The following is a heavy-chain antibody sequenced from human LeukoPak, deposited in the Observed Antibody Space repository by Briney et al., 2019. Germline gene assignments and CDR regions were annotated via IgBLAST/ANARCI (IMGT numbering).Heavy chain of an antibody. CDR2: INHSGST. D-gene: IGHD3-10*01. CDR3: ARGVSYYYGSGSYPRKYYFDY. V-gene: IGHV4-34*01. J-gene: IGHJ4*02. CDR1: GGSFSGYY. Sequence: PSETLSLTCVVYGGSFSGYYWNWIRQPPGKELEWIGEINHSGSTNYNPSLKSRVTISVDTSKNQFSLKLSSVTAADTAVYYCARGVSYYYGSGSYPRKYYFDYWGQGTPVTVSS.